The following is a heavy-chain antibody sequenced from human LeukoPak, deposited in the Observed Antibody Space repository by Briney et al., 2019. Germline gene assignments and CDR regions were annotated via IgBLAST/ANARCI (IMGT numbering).Heavy chain of an antibody. J-gene: IGHJ3*02. V-gene: IGHV3-53*01. Sequence: WLRQAXXXXXGGVSVIYPGGNALYADSVKGRFTISRDISKNIVYLQINNLRVEDTAVYYCARDRRSGLGHAFDIWGQGTVVTVSS. CDR2: IYPGGNA. CDR3: ARDRRSGLGHAFDI. D-gene: IGHD3-3*01.